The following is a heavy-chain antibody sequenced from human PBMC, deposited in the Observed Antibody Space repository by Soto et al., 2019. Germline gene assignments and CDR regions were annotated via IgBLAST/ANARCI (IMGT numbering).Heavy chain of an antibody. D-gene: IGHD3-22*01. Sequence: EGSLRLSFAPSGFTFSSYSMNWVRQAPWKGLQWVSSISSSSSYIYYADSVKGRFTISRDNAKNSLYLQMNSLRAEDTAVYYCARDYGSSGYYSDAFDIWGQGTMVTVSS. CDR1: GFTFSSYS. CDR3: ARDYGSSGYYSDAFDI. CDR2: ISSSSSYI. V-gene: IGHV3-21*01. J-gene: IGHJ3*02.